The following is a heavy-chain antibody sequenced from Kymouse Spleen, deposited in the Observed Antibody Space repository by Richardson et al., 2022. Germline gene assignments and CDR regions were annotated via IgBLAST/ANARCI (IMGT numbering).Heavy chain of an antibody. V-gene: IGHV3-73*02. CDR3: TRQEWAEGFDP. CDR2: IRSKANSYAT. D-gene: IGHD3-3*01. Sequence: EVQLVESGGGLVQPGGSLKLSCAASGFTFSGSAMHWVRQASGKGLEWVGRIRSKANSYATAYAASVKGRFTISRDDSKNTAYLQMNSLKTEDTAVYYCTRQEWAEGFDPWGQGTLVTVSS. J-gene: IGHJ5*02. CDR1: GFTFSGSA.